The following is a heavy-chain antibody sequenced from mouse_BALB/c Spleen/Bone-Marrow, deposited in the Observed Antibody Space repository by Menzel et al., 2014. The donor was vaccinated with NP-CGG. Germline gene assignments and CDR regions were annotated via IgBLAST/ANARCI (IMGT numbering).Heavy chain of an antibody. J-gene: IGHJ2*01. CDR2: INGNGGSS. Sequence: EVMLVESGGGLVQPGASLKPSCAASGITFRNYGMSWIRQTPDKRMELVATINGNGGSSYYPDSVKGRFTISRDNAKNTLYLQMSSLKSEDTAVYYCARVAYYNVYFHYWGQGATLTVSS. CDR1: GITFRNYG. D-gene: IGHD2-12*01. CDR3: ARVAYYNVYFHY. V-gene: IGHV5-6-3*01.